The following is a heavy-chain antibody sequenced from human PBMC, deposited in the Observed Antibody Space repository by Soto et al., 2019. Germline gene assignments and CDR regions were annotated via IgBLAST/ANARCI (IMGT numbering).Heavy chain of an antibody. CDR3: AKSGYSGYDPPKRDY. D-gene: IGHD5-12*01. Sequence: EVQLLESGGGLVQPGGSLRLSCAASGFTFSSYAMSWVRQAPGKGLEWVSAISGSGGSTYYADSVKGRFTISRDNSKNTLYLQMNSLRAEDTAVYYFAKSGYSGYDPPKRDYWGQGTLVTVSS. CDR2: ISGSGGST. J-gene: IGHJ4*02. V-gene: IGHV3-23*01. CDR1: GFTFSSYA.